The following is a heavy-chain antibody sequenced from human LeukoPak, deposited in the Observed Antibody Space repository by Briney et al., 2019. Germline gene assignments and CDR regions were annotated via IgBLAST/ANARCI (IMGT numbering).Heavy chain of an antibody. CDR2: IIPIFGTA. D-gene: IGHD6-13*01. J-gene: IGHJ5*02. V-gene: IGHV1-69*13. CDR1: GCTFSSYA. Sequence: VASVKVSCKASGCTFSSYAISWVRQAPGQGLEWMGGIIPIFGTANYAQKFQGRVTITADESTSTAYPELSSLRSEDTAVYYCASHASGAAGILDRYNWFDPWGQGTLDTVSS. CDR3: ASHASGAAGILDRYNWFDP.